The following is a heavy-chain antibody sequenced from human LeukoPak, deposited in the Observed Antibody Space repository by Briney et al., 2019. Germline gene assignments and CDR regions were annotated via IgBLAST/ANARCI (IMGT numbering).Heavy chain of an antibody. CDR2: MSGSGGST. CDR1: GFTFSSYA. Sequence: PGGSLRLSCAASGFTFSSYAMSWVRQAPGKGLEWVSAMSGSGGSTYYADSVKGRFTISRDNSKNTLYLQMNGLRAEDTAVYYCAKDGGPYYYDRSGYYDYWGQGTLVTVSS. CDR3: AKDGGPYYYDRSGYYDY. J-gene: IGHJ4*02. V-gene: IGHV3-23*01. D-gene: IGHD3-22*01.